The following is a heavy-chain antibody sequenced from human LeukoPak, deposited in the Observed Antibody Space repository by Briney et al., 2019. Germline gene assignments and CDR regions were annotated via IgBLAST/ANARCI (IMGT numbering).Heavy chain of an antibody. D-gene: IGHD3-9*01. J-gene: IGHJ6*04. Sequence: GSLRLSCAASGFTFSSYGMHWVRQAPGKGLEWVAVISYDGSNKYYADSVKGRFTISRDNSKNTLYLQMNSLRAEDTAVYYCAREGDYDILGTYYYYYGMDVWGKGTTVTVSS. CDR3: AREGDYDILGTYYYYYGMDV. CDR2: ISYDGSNK. CDR1: GFTFSSYG. V-gene: IGHV3-30*03.